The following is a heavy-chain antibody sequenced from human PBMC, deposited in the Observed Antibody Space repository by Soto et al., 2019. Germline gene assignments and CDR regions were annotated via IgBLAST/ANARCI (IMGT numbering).Heavy chain of an antibody. D-gene: IGHD6-19*01. Sequence: SVKVSCKASGGTFSSYAISWVRQAPGQGLEWMGGIIPIFGTANYAQKFQGRVTITADESTSTAYMELSSLRSEDTAVYYCARGPYKYSSGWFNYYYYGMDVWGQGTTVTVSS. CDR2: IIPIFGTA. CDR3: ARGPYKYSSGWFNYYYYGMDV. V-gene: IGHV1-69*13. CDR1: GGTFSSYA. J-gene: IGHJ6*02.